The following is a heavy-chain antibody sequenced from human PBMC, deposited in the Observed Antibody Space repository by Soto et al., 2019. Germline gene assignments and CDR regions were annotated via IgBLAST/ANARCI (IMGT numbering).Heavy chain of an antibody. CDR1: GFTFSGST. CDR3: TPYYDSSGYNN. Sequence: GGSLRLSCAASGFTFSGSTMHRVRQASGKGLEWVGRIRSKSNSYATAYAASVKGRFTISRDDSKNTAYLQMNSLKTEDTAVYYCTPYYDSSGYNNWGHGTLVTFSS. V-gene: IGHV3-73*01. CDR2: IRSKSNSYAT. D-gene: IGHD3-22*01. J-gene: IGHJ4*01.